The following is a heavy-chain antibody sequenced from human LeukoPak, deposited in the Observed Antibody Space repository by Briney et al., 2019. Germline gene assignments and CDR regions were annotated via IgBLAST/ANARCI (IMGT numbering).Heavy chain of an antibody. J-gene: IGHJ4*02. CDR2: IYYSGST. D-gene: IGHD3-3*01. CDR1: GGSISSSSYY. V-gene: IGHV4-39*01. Sequence: PSETLSLTCTVSGGSISSSSYYWGWIRQPPGKGLEWIGSIYYSGSTYYNPSLKSRVTISVDTSKNQISLKLSSVTAADTAVYYCARQAGDFWSGYYFDYWGQGTLVTVSS. CDR3: ARQAGDFWSGYYFDY.